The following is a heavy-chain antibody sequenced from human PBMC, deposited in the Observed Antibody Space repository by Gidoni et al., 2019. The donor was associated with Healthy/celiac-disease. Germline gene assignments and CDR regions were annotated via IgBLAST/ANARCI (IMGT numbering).Heavy chain of an antibody. CDR1: GFTFRSYA. CDR2: ISGSGGST. D-gene: IGHD3-10*01. J-gene: IGHJ4*02. Sequence: EVQLLESGGGLVQPGGSLRLACAASGFTFRSYAMSWVRRDPGKGLEWVSAISGSGGSTYYADSVKGRFTISRDNSKNTLYLQMNSLRAEDTAVYYCAKDQGYYGSGRPDDYWGQGTLVTVSS. V-gene: IGHV3-23*01. CDR3: AKDQGYYGSGRPDDY.